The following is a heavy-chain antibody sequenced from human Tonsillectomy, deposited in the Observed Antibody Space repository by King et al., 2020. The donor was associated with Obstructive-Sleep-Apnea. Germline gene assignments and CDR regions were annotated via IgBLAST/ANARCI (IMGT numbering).Heavy chain of an antibody. J-gene: IGHJ4*02. CDR1: GFIFDDYA. D-gene: IGHD6-19*01. Sequence: VQLVESGGGLVQPGRSLRLSCAASGFIFDDYAMHWVRQAPGKGLEWVSGISWISGSIGYADSVKGRFTISRDNAKNTLHLQMNSLRAEDTAFYYFAKDNSSGWYRGLDYWGQGTLVIVSS. V-gene: IGHV3-9*01. CDR2: ISWISGSI. CDR3: AKDNSSGWYRGLDY.